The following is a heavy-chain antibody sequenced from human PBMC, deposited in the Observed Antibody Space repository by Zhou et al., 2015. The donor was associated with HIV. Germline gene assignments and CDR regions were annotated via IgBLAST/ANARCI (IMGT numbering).Heavy chain of an antibody. Sequence: QVQLVQSGAEVKKPGSSVKVSCKASGGTFSSYAISWVRQAPGQGLEWMGGIIPIFGTANYAQKFQGKVTITADESTSAAYMELSSLRSEDAAIYYCARSGGNYDFAFDIWGQGTRIIVSS. D-gene: IGHD2-15*01. J-gene: IGHJ3*02. CDR2: IIPIFGTA. CDR1: GGTFSSYA. V-gene: IGHV1-69*01. CDR3: ARSGGNYDFAFDI.